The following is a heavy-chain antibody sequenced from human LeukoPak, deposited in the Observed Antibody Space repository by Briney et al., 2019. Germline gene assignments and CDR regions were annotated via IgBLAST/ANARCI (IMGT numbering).Heavy chain of an antibody. CDR2: IYHSGST. D-gene: IGHD3-10*01. V-gene: IGHV4-30-2*01. CDR3: ARAPVPSMVWGVSSRFDI. Sequence: PSETLSLTCTVSGGSISSGGYYWSWIRQPPGKGLEWIGYIYHSGSTYYNPSLKSRVTISVDRSKNQFSLKLSSVTAADTAVYYCARAPVPSMVWGVSSRFDIWGQGTMVTVSS. CDR1: GGSISSGGYY. J-gene: IGHJ3*02.